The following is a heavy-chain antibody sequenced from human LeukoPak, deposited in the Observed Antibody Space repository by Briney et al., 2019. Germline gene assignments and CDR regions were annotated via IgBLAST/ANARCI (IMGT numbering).Heavy chain of an antibody. CDR1: GGSISSGGYY. D-gene: IGHD3-3*01. J-gene: IGHJ6*02. V-gene: IGHV4-31*03. CDR2: IYYSGST. CDR3: ARGGNYDFWSGSPLYYYYYGMDV. Sequence: SETLSLTCTVSGGSISSGGYYWSWIRQHPGKGLEWIGYIYYSGSTYYNPSLKSRVTISVDTSKNQFSLKLSSVTAADTAVYYCARGGNYDFWSGSPLYYYYYGMDVWGQGTTVTVSS.